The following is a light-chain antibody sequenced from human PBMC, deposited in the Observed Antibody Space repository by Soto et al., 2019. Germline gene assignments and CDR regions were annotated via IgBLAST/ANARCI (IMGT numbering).Light chain of an antibody. CDR3: CSYVGSNIYVV. Sequence: QSVLTQPRSVSGSPGQSVTISCTGTSSDVGGYNYVSWYQQLPGKAPKLMIYDVTKRPSGVPDRFSGSKSGNTASLTISGLQAEDEADYYCCSYVGSNIYVVFGGGTKVTVL. CDR2: DVT. CDR1: SSDVGGYNY. J-gene: IGLJ2*01. V-gene: IGLV2-11*01.